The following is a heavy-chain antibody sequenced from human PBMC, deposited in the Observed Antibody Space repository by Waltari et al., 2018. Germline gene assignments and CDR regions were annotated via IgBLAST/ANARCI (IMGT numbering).Heavy chain of an antibody. CDR1: GGSISSGGYY. D-gene: IGHD6-13*01. Sequence: QVQLQESGPGLVKPSQTLSLTCTVSGGSISSGGYYWSWIRQHPGKGLEWIGYIYYSGSTYYNPSLKSRVTISVDTSKNQFSLKLSSVTAADTAVYYCARGPNLRGIAAANYNWFDPWGQGTLVTVSS. V-gene: IGHV4-31*03. J-gene: IGHJ5*02. CDR3: ARGPNLRGIAAANYNWFDP. CDR2: IYYSGST.